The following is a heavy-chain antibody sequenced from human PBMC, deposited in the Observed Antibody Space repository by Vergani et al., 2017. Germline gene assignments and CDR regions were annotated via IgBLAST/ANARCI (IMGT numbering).Heavy chain of an antibody. V-gene: IGHV3-30*18. CDR1: GFTFSSYG. CDR3: AEDWAITRIVGPFDY. J-gene: IGHJ4*02. CDR2: ISFDGSNK. Sequence: QVQLVESGGGVVQPGRSLRLSCAASGFTFSSYGMHRVRPAPGKGLEWVAVISFDGSNKYYADSVKGRFTISRDNSKNTLYLQMNSPRAEDTAVYDCAEDWAITRIVGPFDYWGQGTLVTVSA. D-gene: IGHD3-22*01.